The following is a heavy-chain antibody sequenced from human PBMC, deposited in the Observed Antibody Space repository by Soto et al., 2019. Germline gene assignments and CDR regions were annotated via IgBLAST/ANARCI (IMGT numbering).Heavy chain of an antibody. CDR3: ARGGCSSTSCLDV. V-gene: IGHV3-74*01. D-gene: IGHD2-2*01. CDR1: GFTFSPYY. CDR2: INSVGTT. Sequence: GGSLRLSCGASGFTFSPYYMHWVRQVPGQGLVWVSYINSVGTTSYADSVRGRFTVSRDNAKNTLYLEMNSLTGEDTALYYCARGGCSSTSCLDVWGEGTTVTVSS. J-gene: IGHJ6*04.